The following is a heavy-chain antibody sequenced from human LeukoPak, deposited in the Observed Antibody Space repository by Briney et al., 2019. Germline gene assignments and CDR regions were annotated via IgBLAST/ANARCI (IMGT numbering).Heavy chain of an antibody. CDR1: GGPISSYY. CDR2: IYTSGST. D-gene: IGHD6-13*01. J-gene: IGHJ4*02. Sequence: SETLSLTCTVSGGPISSYYWSWIRQPAGKGLEWIGRIYTSGSTNYNPSLKSRVTMSVDTSKNQFSLKISSATAADTAVYYCARDWGIAAATPYYFDHWGQGIQVTVSS. CDR3: ARDWGIAAATPYYFDH. V-gene: IGHV4-4*07.